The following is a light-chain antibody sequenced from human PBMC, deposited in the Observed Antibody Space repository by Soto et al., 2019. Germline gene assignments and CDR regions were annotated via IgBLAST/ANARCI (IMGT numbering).Light chain of an antibody. CDR2: GAS. CDR1: QSVSSN. J-gene: IGKJ1*01. V-gene: IGKV3-15*01. Sequence: EIVMTQSPATLSVSPGERATLSCRASQSVSSNVAWYQQKPCQAPRLLIYGASTRATGIPARFSGSGSGTAFTLTISSLQSEDFAVYYCQQYNNWWTFGQGTKVEIK. CDR3: QQYNNWWT.